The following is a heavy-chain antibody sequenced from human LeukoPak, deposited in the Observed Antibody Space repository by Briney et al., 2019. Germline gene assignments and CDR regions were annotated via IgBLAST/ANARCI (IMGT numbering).Heavy chain of an antibody. Sequence: GGSLRLSCAASGFTFSSYSMNWVRQAPGKGLEWVSYISSSSSTIYYADSVKGRFTISIDNAKNSLYLQMNSLRAEDTAVYYCARDMRCSSTSCYKDYWGQGTLVTVSS. CDR2: ISSSSSTI. D-gene: IGHD2-2*02. CDR1: GFTFSSYS. CDR3: ARDMRCSSTSCYKDY. V-gene: IGHV3-48*04. J-gene: IGHJ4*02.